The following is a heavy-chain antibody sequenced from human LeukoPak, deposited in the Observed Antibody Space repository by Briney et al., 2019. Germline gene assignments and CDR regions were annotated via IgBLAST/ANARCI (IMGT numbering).Heavy chain of an antibody. V-gene: IGHV3-74*01. CDR3: AGTSFNDDFDY. D-gene: IGHD2-2*01. J-gene: IGHJ4*02. CDR1: GFTFSSYW. CDR2: INSDGSST. Sequence: PGGSLRLSCAASGFTFSSYWMHWVRHAPGKGLVWVSRINSDGSSTSSADSVKGRFTISRDNAKNTLYLQMNSLRAGDTAVYYCAGTSFNDDFDYWGQGTLVTVSS.